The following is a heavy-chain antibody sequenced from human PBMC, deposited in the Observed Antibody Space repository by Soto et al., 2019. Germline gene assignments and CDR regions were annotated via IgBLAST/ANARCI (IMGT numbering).Heavy chain of an antibody. Sequence: QVQLVQSGAEVKKPGASVKVSCKASGYTFTSYYMHWVRQAPGQGLEWMGIINPSGGSTNYAQKFQGRVTMTRDTSTSTVYMELSSLRSEDTAVYYCARGDTAGIAAAGSRGYLDYWGQGTLVTVSS. CDR1: GYTFTSYY. D-gene: IGHD6-13*01. CDR3: ARGDTAGIAAAGSRGYLDY. V-gene: IGHV1-46*03. CDR2: INPSGGST. J-gene: IGHJ4*02.